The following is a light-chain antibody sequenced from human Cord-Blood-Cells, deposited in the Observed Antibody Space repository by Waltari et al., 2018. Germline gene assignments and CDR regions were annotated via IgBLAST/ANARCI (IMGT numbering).Light chain of an antibody. Sequence: EIVLMQSPGTLSLYPGERATLPCRASQSVSSSYLAWYQQKPGQAHRLLIYGASSRATGIPDRFSGSGSGTDFTLTISRLEPEDFAVYYCQQYGSSPLTFGGGTKVEIK. V-gene: IGKV3-20*01. CDR3: QQYGSSPLT. CDR1: QSVSSSY. J-gene: IGKJ4*01. CDR2: GAS.